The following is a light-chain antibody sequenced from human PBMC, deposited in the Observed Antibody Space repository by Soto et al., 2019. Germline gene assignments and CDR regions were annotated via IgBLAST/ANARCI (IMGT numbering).Light chain of an antibody. J-gene: IGKJ4*01. CDR2: GAS. Sequence: EFVLTQSPGTLSLSPGERATLSCRASQSVSSSYLAWYQQKPGQAPRILIYGASTRATGIPDRFSGSGSGKDFALTISRLEPEDFAVYYWQQYGSSPPLTFGGGTKVEIK. V-gene: IGKV3-20*01. CDR3: QQYGSSPPLT. CDR1: QSVSSSY.